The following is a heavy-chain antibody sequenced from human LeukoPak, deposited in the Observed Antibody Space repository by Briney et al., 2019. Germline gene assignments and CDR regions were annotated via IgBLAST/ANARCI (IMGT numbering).Heavy chain of an antibody. J-gene: IGHJ6*02. CDR2: INHSGST. CDR3: ARVKGVVAATYYYYYYGMDV. CDR1: GGSFSGYY. Sequence: SETLSLTCAGYGGSFSGYYWSWIRQPPGKGLEWIGEINHSGSTNYNPSLKSRVTISVDTSKNQFSLKLSSVTAADTAVYYCARVKGVVAATYYYYYYGMDVWGQGTTVTVSS. V-gene: IGHV4-34*01. D-gene: IGHD2-15*01.